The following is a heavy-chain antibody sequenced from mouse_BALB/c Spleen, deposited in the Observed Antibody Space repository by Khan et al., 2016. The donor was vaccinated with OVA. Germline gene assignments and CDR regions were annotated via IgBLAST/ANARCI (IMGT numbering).Heavy chain of an antibody. CDR1: GFDFSRYW. J-gene: IGHJ2*01. Sequence: EVKLLESGGGLVQPRGSLKLSCAASGFDFSRYWMSWVRQAPGKGLEWIGEINPDSSTINYTPSLKDKFIISRDNAKNTLYLQMSKVRSEDTALYYCARGEVRPFDYCGQGTTLTVSS. CDR2: INPDSSTI. V-gene: IGHV4-1*02. CDR3: ARGEVRPFDY.